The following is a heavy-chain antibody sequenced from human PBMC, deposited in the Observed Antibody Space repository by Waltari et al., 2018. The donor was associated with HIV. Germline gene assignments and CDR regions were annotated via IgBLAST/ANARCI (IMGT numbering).Heavy chain of an antibody. CDR2: INPSGGST. Sequence: VQVVQSGAAVKKHGASVKDSCKASGYTFSSTNMHWVRQPPGQGLEWMGIINPSGGSTSYAQKFQGRVTMTRDTSTSTVYMELSSLRSEDTAVYYCARASISPRWFGSPGDYWGQGTLVTVSS. CDR3: ARASISPRWFGSPGDY. D-gene: IGHD3-10*01. V-gene: IGHV1-46*01. CDR1: GYTFSSTN. J-gene: IGHJ4*02.